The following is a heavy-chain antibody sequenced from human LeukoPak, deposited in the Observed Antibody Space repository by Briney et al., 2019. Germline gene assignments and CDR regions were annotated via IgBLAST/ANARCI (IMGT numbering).Heavy chain of an antibody. J-gene: IGHJ3*02. CDR1: GGSISSGSYY. D-gene: IGHD6-13*01. V-gene: IGHV4-61*02. Sequence: PSGTLSLTCAVSGGSISSGSYYWSWIRQPAGKGLEWNGRIYTSGSTNYNPSLKSRVTISVDTSKNQFSLKLSSVTAADTAVYYCAREEVGGVIAAALGSYAFDIWGQGTMVTVSS. CDR2: IYTSGST. CDR3: AREEVGGVIAAALGSYAFDI.